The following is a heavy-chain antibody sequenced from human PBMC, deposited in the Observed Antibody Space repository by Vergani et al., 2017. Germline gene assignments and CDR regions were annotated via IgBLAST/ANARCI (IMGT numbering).Heavy chain of an antibody. D-gene: IGHD3-22*01. CDR1: GGSISSYY. CDR3: ARIQGGGYNAFDI. Sequence: QVQLQESGPGLVKPSETLSLTCTVSGGSISSYYWSWIRQPPGKGLEWIGEINHSGSTNYNPSLKSRVTISVDTSKNQFSLKLSSVTAADTAVYYCARIQGGGYNAFDIWGQGTMVTVSS. J-gene: IGHJ3*02. CDR2: INHSGST. V-gene: IGHV4-34*01.